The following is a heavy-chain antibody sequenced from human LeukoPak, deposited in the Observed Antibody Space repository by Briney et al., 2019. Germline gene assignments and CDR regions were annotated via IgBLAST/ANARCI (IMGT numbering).Heavy chain of an antibody. CDR3: ARGKDGYNIDY. J-gene: IGHJ4*02. CDR1: GGSISSYY. D-gene: IGHD5-24*01. Sequence: PSETLSLTCTVSGGSISSYYWSWIRRPPGKGLEWIGYIYYSGSTNYNPSLKSRVTISVDTFKNQFSLKLSSVTAADTAVYYCARGKDGYNIDYWGQGTLVTVSS. V-gene: IGHV4-59*01. CDR2: IYYSGST.